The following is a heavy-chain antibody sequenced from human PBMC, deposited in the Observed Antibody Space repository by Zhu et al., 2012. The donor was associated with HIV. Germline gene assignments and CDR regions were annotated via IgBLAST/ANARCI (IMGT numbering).Heavy chain of an antibody. Sequence: QVQLQESVPGLVKPSQTLSLTCTVSGGSISSGDYYWSWIRQPPGKGLEWIGYIYYSGSTYYNPSLKSRVTISVDTSKNQFSLKLSSVTAADTAVYYCARRPVVTMIVVVSQGXFDIWGQGTMVTSLQ. V-gene: IGHV4-30-4*08. D-gene: IGHD3-22*01. CDR2: IYYSGST. CDR3: ARRPVVTMIVVVSQGXFDI. J-gene: IGHJ3*02. CDR1: GGSISSGDYY.